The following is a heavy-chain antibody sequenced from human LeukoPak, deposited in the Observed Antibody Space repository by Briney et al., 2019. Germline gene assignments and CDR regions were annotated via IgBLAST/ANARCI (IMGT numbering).Heavy chain of an antibody. V-gene: IGHV4-59*08. Sequence: PSETLSLTCTVSGDSISSSYWSWVRQPPGKGLEWIGYIYYSGSTNYNPSLKSRVTLSVDTSKNQFSLKLTSVTAADTAVYFCARGTGWYYYWGQGTLVTVSS. J-gene: IGHJ4*02. CDR1: GDSISSSY. CDR2: IYYSGST. CDR3: ARGTGWYYY. D-gene: IGHD6-19*01.